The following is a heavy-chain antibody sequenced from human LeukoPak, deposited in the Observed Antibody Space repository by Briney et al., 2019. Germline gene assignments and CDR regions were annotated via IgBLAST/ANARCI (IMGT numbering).Heavy chain of an antibody. Sequence: GASVKVSCTASGYTFTSYAMHWVRQAPGQGLEWMGWINAVNGNTKYSQEFQGRVTITRDTSASTAYMELRSLRSEDMAVYYCARGLGPPNWFDPWGQGTLVTVSS. D-gene: IGHD7-27*01. CDR2: INAVNGNT. V-gene: IGHV1-3*03. J-gene: IGHJ5*02. CDR1: GYTFTSYA. CDR3: ARGLGPPNWFDP.